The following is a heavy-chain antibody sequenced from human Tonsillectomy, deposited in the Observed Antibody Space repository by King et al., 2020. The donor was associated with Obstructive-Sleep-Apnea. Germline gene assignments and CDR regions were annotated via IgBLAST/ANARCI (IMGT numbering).Heavy chain of an antibody. J-gene: IGHJ4*02. CDR2: ISYDGSNE. Sequence: VQLVESGGGVVQPGRSLRLSCAASGFTFSGYSMHWVRQAPGKGLEWVAVISYDGSNEYYADSVKGRFTISRDSSKNTLYVQMNSLRPEDTAVYYCAREKGGNCCGDCYSFDYWGQGTLVTVSS. V-gene: IGHV3-30*04. CDR1: GFTFSGYS. D-gene: IGHD2-21*02. CDR3: AREKGGNCCGDCYSFDY.